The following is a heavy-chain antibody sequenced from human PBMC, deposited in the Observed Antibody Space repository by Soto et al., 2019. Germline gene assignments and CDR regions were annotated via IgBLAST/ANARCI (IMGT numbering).Heavy chain of an antibody. V-gene: IGHV3-15*05. CDR1: GFNFSNAW. CDR2: IKSKTDGGTA. CDR3: NTLPLYF. J-gene: IGHJ4*02. Sequence: EVQLVESGGGLVNPGGSIIISCAASGFNFSNAWMSWVRQVPGKGLEWVGRIKSKTDGGTADFAAPVKGRFILSRDDSNNTLYLQMNSLKTDDSAVYYCNTLPLYFWGQGTLVTVSS.